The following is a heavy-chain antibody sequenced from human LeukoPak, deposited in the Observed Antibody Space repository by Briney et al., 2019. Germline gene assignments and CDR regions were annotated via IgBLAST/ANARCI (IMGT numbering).Heavy chain of an antibody. D-gene: IGHD3-10*01. CDR2: ISGSGGGT. CDR3: ARGRYASGSYYENSYYYGLDV. Sequence: GGSLRLSCAASGFSFSTYAMNWVRQAPGKGPEWVSAISGSGGGTYYADSVKGRFTISRDNSKDTLYLQMNSLRVEDTAVYYCARGRYASGSYYENSYYYGLDVWGQGTTVTVSS. V-gene: IGHV3-23*01. CDR1: GFSFSTYA. J-gene: IGHJ6*02.